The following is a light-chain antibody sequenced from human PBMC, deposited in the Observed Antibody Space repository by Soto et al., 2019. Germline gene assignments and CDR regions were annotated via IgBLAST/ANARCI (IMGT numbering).Light chain of an antibody. J-gene: IGKJ1*01. V-gene: IGKV1-5*01. Sequence: DIQMTQSPSTLSASLGDRVTITCRASQIISSWLAWYQQKPGKAPKLLIYDVSTLGSGVPSRFSGSGSGTDFTLTISSLQPDDSATYYCQHYNSYSEAFGQGTKVDI. CDR2: DVS. CDR3: QHYNSYSEA. CDR1: QIISSW.